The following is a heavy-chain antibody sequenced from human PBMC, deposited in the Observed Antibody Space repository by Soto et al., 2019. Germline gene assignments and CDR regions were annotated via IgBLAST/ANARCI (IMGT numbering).Heavy chain of an antibody. CDR2: ISYDGSDK. D-gene: IGHD3-22*01. CDR1: GVTFSSYA. Sequence: GGSLRLCCAASGVTFSSYAMHWVRQDPGKGLEWVALISYDGSDKDYADSVKGRFTISRDNSRNTLFLQMNSLRAEDTAVYYCARDYYKYYDSSGYYRSPAYWGQGTLVTVSS. J-gene: IGHJ4*02. CDR3: ARDYYKYYDSSGYYRSPAY. V-gene: IGHV3-30-3*01.